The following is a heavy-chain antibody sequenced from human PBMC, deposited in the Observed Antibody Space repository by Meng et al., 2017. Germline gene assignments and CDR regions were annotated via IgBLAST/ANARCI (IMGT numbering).Heavy chain of an antibody. J-gene: IGHJ4*02. CDR3: ARELGNYYDSSGYYPFDY. D-gene: IGHD3-22*01. V-gene: IGHV3-30*01. Sequence: SCAASGFPFSSYAMHWVRQAPGKGLEWVAVISYDGSNKYYADSVKGRFTISRDNSENTLYLQMNSLRAEDTAVYYCARELGNYYDSSGYYPFDYWGQGTLVTVSS. CDR2: ISYDGSNK. CDR1: GFPFSSYA.